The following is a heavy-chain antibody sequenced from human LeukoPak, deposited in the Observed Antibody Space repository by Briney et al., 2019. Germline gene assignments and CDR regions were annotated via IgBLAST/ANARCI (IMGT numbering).Heavy chain of an antibody. Sequence: SETQSLTCTVSGGSISGSSYYWGWIRQPPGKGLEWIGSIYYSGSTYYNPSLKSRVTISVDTSKNQFSLKLNSVTAADTAVYYCAIQTPALRYYGMDVWGQGTTVTVSS. CDR3: AIQTPALRYYGMDV. J-gene: IGHJ6*02. CDR1: GGSISGSSYY. D-gene: IGHD3-10*01. V-gene: IGHV4-39*01. CDR2: IYYSGST.